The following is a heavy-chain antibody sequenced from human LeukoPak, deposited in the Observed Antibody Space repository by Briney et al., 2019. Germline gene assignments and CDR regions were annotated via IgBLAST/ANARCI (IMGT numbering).Heavy chain of an antibody. V-gene: IGHV3-23*01. CDR3: AKDRESTYGLGAFDM. J-gene: IGHJ3*02. Sequence: GGSLRLSCSGSGFTFMNYVMAWVRQAPGKGLEWVSSIRLGGGLTHSADPVKGRFIISRDNSKNTLYLQMNSLRAEDTALYYCAKDRESTYGLGAFDMWGQGTMVTVSS. D-gene: IGHD3-10*01. CDR1: GFTFMNYV. CDR2: IRLGGGLT.